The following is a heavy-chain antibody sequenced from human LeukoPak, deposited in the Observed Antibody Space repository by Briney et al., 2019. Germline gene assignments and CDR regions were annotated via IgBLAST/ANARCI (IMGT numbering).Heavy chain of an antibody. CDR2: INPNSGGT. Sequence: ASVTVSCKASGYTFTGYYMHWVRQAPGQGLEWMGWINPNSGGTNYAQKFQGWVTMTRDTSISTAYMELSRLRPDDTAVYYCARGGDCSSTSCRIFDYWGQGTLVTVSS. J-gene: IGHJ4*02. V-gene: IGHV1-2*04. CDR1: GYTFTGYY. D-gene: IGHD2-2*01. CDR3: ARGGDCSSTSCRIFDY.